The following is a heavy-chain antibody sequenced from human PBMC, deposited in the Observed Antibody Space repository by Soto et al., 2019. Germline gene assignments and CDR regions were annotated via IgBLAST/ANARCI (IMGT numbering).Heavy chain of an antibody. Sequence: GESLKISCEASGYMFPIYHISWVRQMPGKGLEWVGKIDPSDSRTMYRPSSRARITISADKSINTAYLEWGRLKASDTAMYYCARHDSTGDFDFWGQGTQVTVSS. CDR1: GYMFPIYH. V-gene: IGHV5-10-1*01. D-gene: IGHD2-8*02. CDR2: IDPSDSRT. J-gene: IGHJ4*02. CDR3: ARHDSTGDFDF.